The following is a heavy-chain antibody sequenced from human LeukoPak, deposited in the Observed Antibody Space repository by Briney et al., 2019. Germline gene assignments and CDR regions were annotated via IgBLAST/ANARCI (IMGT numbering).Heavy chain of an antibody. J-gene: IGHJ5*02. CDR3: AGAGTLAAAGTKFIRWFDP. D-gene: IGHD6-13*01. V-gene: IGHV1-18*04. Sequence: ASVKVSCKASGYTFTGYYMHWVRQAPGQGLEWMGWISAYNGNTNYAQKLQGRVTMTTDTSTSTAYMELRSLRSDDTAVYYCAGAGTLAAAGTKFIRWFDPWGQGTPVTVSS. CDR1: GYTFTGYY. CDR2: ISAYNGNT.